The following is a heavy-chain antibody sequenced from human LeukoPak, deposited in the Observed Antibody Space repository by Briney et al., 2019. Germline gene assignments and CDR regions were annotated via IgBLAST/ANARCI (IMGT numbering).Heavy chain of an antibody. CDR1: GGSFSGYY. J-gene: IGHJ6*03. CDR2: ISHSGST. V-gene: IGHV4-34*01. Sequence: SETLSLTCAVYGGSFSGYYWGWIRQPPGKGLEWIGEISHSGSTNYNPSLWSRVTISVDTSKNQFSLKLSSVTAADTAVYYCARGDIVVVPAAKYYYYYMDVWGKGTTVTVSS. D-gene: IGHD2-2*01. CDR3: ARGDIVVVPAAKYYYYYMDV.